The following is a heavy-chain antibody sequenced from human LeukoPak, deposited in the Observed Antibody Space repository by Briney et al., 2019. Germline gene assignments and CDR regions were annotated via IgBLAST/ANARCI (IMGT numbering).Heavy chain of an antibody. CDR2: VWYDGKNK. J-gene: IGHJ3*01. CDR3: ARGWASGVHASAFDV. V-gene: IGHV3-33*04. Sequence: GSLRLSRAASGFNFRFHGLPRVRPAPGKGLRWGAVVWYDGKNKFYGDSVKGRFTISRDNSKNTVYLQMNGLRAEDTAVYYCARGWASGVHASAFDVWGQGTTVTVSS. CDR1: GFNFRFHG. D-gene: IGHD2-15*01.